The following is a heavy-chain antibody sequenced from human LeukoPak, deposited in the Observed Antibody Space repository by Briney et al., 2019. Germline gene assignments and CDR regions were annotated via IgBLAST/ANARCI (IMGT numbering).Heavy chain of an antibody. Sequence: GESLKISCKGSGYSFTSYWIGWVRQMPGKGLEWMGIIYPGGSDTRYSPSFQGQVTISADKSISTAYLQWSSLKASDTAMYYCARHKLPSYYGSGSDDAFDIWGQGTMVTVSS. CDR2: IYPGGSDT. V-gene: IGHV5-51*01. D-gene: IGHD3-10*01. CDR1: GYSFTSYW. CDR3: ARHKLPSYYGSGSDDAFDI. J-gene: IGHJ3*02.